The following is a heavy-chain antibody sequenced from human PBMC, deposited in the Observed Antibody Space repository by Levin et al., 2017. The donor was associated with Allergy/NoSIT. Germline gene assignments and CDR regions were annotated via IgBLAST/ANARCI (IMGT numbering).Heavy chain of an antibody. D-gene: IGHD6-19*01. Sequence: PGGSLRLSCAASGFTFSSYGMHWVRQAPGKGLEWVAVISYDGSNKYYADSVKGRFTISRDNSKNTLYLQMNSLRAEDTAVYYCAKDRRSGWYIYGWFDPWGQGTLVTVSS. V-gene: IGHV3-30*18. CDR1: GFTFSSYG. CDR3: AKDRRSGWYIYGWFDP. CDR2: ISYDGSNK. J-gene: IGHJ5*02.